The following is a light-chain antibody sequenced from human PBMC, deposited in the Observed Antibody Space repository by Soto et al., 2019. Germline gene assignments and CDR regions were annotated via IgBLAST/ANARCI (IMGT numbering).Light chain of an antibody. V-gene: IGKV1-12*01. CDR2: AAS. CDR3: QQANSFPRT. J-gene: IGKJ1*01. Sequence: DSHTTLSPSSVSASVGDRVTITCRASQGIRSWLAWYQQKPGKAPKLLIYAASSLQSGVPSRFSGSGSGTDFTLTISSLQPEDFATYDSQQANSFPRTIGQGTKVDIK. CDR1: QGIRSW.